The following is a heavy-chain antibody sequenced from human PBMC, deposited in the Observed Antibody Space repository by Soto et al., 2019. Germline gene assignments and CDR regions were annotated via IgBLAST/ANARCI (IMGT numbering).Heavy chain of an antibody. V-gene: IGHV1-18*01. Sequence: QVQLVQSGAEVKKPGASVKVSCKASGYKFSSYGITWVRQAPGQGLEWLGWISTFNGKTTYAQNLQDRVTMTIDASTSAAYLELRSLRSDDTALYYCARVNEGVYYDSRGYFDYWGQGTLVTVSS. D-gene: IGHD3-22*01. CDR1: GYKFSSYG. J-gene: IGHJ4*02. CDR3: ARVNEGVYYDSRGYFDY. CDR2: ISTFNGKT.